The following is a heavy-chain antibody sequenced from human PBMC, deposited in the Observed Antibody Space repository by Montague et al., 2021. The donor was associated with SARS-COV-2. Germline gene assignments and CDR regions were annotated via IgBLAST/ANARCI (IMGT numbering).Heavy chain of an antibody. Sequence: SETLSLTCEVSGGSISSYYWSWIRQSPGKGLEWIGYVHYTGSTKYNPSLKTRVTLTLDTPKNHFSLKLGSVTAADTAVYYCARAQNTCFIANCVNYFEVWGLGALVTVSS. CDR1: GGSISSYY. V-gene: IGHV4-59*01. CDR2: VHYTGST. J-gene: IGHJ4*02. D-gene: IGHD1-1*01. CDR3: ARAQNTCFIANCVNYFEV.